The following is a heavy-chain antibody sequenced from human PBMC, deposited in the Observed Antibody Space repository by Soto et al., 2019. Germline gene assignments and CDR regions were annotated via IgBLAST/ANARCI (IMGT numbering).Heavy chain of an antibody. Sequence: QVQLVQSGAEVKKPGASVKVSCKASGYTFATYGLSWVRQAPGQGLEWMGWISAYNGNTNYAQKLQGRVNMTTDTPTSTAYMELRSRRSDDTAVYYCARDEGFGQLSCWGQGTLVTVSS. V-gene: IGHV1-18*01. D-gene: IGHD3-10*01. CDR1: GYTFATYG. CDR3: ARDEGFGQLSC. CDR2: ISAYNGNT. J-gene: IGHJ4*02.